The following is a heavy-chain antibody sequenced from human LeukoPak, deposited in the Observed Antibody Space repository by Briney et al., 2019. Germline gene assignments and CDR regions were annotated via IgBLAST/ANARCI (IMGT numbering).Heavy chain of an antibody. Sequence: KPGGSLRLSCAASGFTFSSYSMNWVRQAPGKGLEWVSSISSSSSSYIYYADSVKGRFTISRDNAKNSLYLQMNSLRAEDTAVYYCARDSGYEYYFDYWGQGTLVTVSS. V-gene: IGHV3-21*01. CDR2: ISSSSSSYI. J-gene: IGHJ4*02. CDR1: GFTFSSYS. D-gene: IGHD5-12*01. CDR3: ARDSGYEYYFDY.